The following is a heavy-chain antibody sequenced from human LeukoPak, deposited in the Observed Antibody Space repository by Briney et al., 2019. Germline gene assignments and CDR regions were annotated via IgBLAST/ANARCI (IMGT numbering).Heavy chain of an antibody. CDR2: ISGNSNYI. V-gene: IGHV3-21*01. CDR1: GFTFNDYS. Sequence: GGSLRLSCAASGFTFNDYSMNWVRQAPGKGLEWVAYISGNSNYIYYADSVKGRFTISRDNAKNSLYLHLNSLRGEDTAVYYCARDESGRRFDYWGQGTLVTVSS. CDR3: ARDESGRRFDY. J-gene: IGHJ4*02. D-gene: IGHD1-26*01.